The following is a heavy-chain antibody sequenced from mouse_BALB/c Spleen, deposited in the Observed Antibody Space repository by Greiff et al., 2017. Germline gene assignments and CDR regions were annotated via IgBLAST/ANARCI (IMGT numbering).Heavy chain of an antibody. CDR2: IYPGDGDT. D-gene: IGHD2-2*01. V-gene: IGHV1-80*01. CDR3: ARSWYGYEAWFAY. Sequence: VQVVESGAELVRPGSSVKISCKASGYAFSSYWMNWVKQRPGQGLEWIGQIYPGDGDTNYNGKFKGKATLTADKSSSTAYMQLSSLTSEDSAVYFCARSWYGYEAWFAYWGQGTLVTVSA. CDR1: GYAFSSYW. J-gene: IGHJ3*01.